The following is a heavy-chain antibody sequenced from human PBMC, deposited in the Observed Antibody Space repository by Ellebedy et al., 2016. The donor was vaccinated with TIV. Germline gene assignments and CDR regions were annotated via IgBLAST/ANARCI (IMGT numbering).Heavy chain of an antibody. D-gene: IGHD3-16*01. CDR1: GGTFSSYA. J-gene: IGHJ3*02. CDR2: IIPIFGTA. Sequence: SVKVSXXASGGTFSSYAISWVRQAPGQGLEWMGGIIPIFGTANYAQKFQGRVTITADESTSTAYMELSSLRSEDTAVYYCAADRPLYDYVWGSLSAFDIWGQGTMVTVSS. CDR3: AADRPLYDYVWGSLSAFDI. V-gene: IGHV1-69*13.